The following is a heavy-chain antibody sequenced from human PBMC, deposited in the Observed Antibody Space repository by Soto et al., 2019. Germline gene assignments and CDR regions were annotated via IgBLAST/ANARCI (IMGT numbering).Heavy chain of an antibody. CDR1: GGSISSSSYY. V-gene: IGHV4-39*01. J-gene: IGHJ4*02. CDR2: IYYSGST. CDR3: ASFEVH. Sequence: QLQLQESGPGLVKPSETLSLTCTVSGGSISSSSYYWGWIRQAPGKGLEWIGRIYYSGSTYYNPSLKGRVNHSRDTSKNQVPPKVSLVAAADTGLEYCASFEVHLGQGTLVTVSS.